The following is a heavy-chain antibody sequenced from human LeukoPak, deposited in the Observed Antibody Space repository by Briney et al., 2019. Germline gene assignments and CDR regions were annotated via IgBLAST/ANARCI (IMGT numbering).Heavy chain of an antibody. Sequence: GGSLRLSCAASGFTVSSNYMSWVRQAPGKGLEWVSVIYSGGSTYYADSVKGRFTISRDNSKNTLYLQMNSLRAEDTAVYYCARVLLGWTENTCDYWGQGTLVTVSS. CDR3: ARVLLGWTENTCDY. CDR2: IYSGGST. D-gene: IGHD6-19*01. J-gene: IGHJ4*02. CDR1: GFTVSSNY. V-gene: IGHV3-53*01.